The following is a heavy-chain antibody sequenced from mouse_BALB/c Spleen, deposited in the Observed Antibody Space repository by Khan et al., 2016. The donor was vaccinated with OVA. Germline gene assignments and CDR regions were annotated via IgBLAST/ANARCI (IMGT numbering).Heavy chain of an antibody. V-gene: IGHV1S56*01. CDR1: GYTFTSYF. CDR2: IYPGNVNT. D-gene: IGHD2-10*02. J-gene: IGHJ3*01. CDR3: ARAGYGSLAY. Sequence: VQLQESGPELVKPGASVRISCKASGYTFTSYFIHWVKQRPGQGLEWIGWIYPGNVNTEYNERFTGKATLTADKSSSTTYMQLSSLTSEDSAVYFCARAGYGSLAYWGQGTLVTVSA.